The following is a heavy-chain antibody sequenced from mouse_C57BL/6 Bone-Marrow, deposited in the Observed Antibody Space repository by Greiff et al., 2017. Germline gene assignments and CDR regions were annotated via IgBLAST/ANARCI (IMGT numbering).Heavy chain of an antibody. Sequence: EVQLQQSGAELVRPGASVKLSCTASGFNIKDDYMHWVKQRPEQGLEWIGWIDPENGDTEYASKFQGKATITADTSSNTAYLQLSSLTSEDTAVYYCTYDGWRFAYGGQGNLVTVSA. J-gene: IGHJ3*01. D-gene: IGHD2-3*01. CDR3: TYDGWRFAY. CDR2: IDPENGDT. CDR1: GFNIKDDY. V-gene: IGHV14-4*01.